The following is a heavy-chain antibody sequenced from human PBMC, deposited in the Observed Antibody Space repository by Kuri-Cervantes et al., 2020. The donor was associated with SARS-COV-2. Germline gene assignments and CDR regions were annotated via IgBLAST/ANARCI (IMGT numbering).Heavy chain of an antibody. CDR3: AKSRGYSYGYQTRYYYYMDV. CDR1: GGSISSGSYY. J-gene: IGHJ6*03. D-gene: IGHD5-18*01. CDR2: IYTSGST. V-gene: IGHV4-61*02. Sequence: SETLSLTCTASGGSISSGSYYWSWIRQPAGKGLEWIGRIYTSGSTNYNPSLKSRVTISVDTSKNQFSLKLSSVTAADTAVYYCAKSRGYSYGYQTRYYYYMDVWGKGTTVTVSS.